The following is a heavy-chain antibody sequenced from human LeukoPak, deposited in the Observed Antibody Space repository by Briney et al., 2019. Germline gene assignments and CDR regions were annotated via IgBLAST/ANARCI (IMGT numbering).Heavy chain of an antibody. CDR3: ARGPTVLRYFDWLPQH. D-gene: IGHD3-9*01. CDR2: INHSGST. Sequence: SETLSLTCAVYGGCFSGYYWSWIRQPPGKGLEWIGEINHSGSTNYNPSLKSRVTISVDTSKNQFSLKLSSVTAADTAVYYCARGPTVLRYFDWLPQHWGQGTLVTVSS. J-gene: IGHJ4*02. V-gene: IGHV4-34*01. CDR1: GGCFSGYY.